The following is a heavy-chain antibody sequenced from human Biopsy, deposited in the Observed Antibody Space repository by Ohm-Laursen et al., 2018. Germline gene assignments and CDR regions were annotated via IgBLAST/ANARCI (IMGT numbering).Heavy chain of an antibody. CDR2: ISDRGST. J-gene: IGHJ4*02. CDR3: ARRGSGGRSFDH. V-gene: IGHV4-59*08. D-gene: IGHD2-15*01. Sequence: TLSLTCSVSGGSISSFYWTWIRQPPGKGPEWIGDISDRGSTNYKPSLKSRVIISVDTSKTQFSLNLSSVTAADTAVYYCARRGSGGRSFDHWGQGTLVTVSS. CDR1: GGSISSFY.